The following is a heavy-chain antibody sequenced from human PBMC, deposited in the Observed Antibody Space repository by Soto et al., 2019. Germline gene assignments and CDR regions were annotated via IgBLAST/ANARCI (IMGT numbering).Heavy chain of an antibody. J-gene: IGHJ4*02. Sequence: SETLSLSCTVSGGSISSYYWSWIRQPPGKGLEWIGYIYYSGSTNYNPSLKSRVTISVDTSKNQFSLKLSSVTAADTAVYYCARLGGYYQALDSWGQGTLVNVSS. CDR1: GGSISSYY. CDR2: IYYSGST. V-gene: IGHV4-59*08. CDR3: ARLGGYYQALDS. D-gene: IGHD3-22*01.